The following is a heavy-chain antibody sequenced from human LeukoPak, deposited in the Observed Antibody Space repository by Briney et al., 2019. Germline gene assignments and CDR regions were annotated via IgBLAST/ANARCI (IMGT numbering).Heavy chain of an antibody. CDR3: ARYYGSGSYYEH. CDR2: IYSGGST. V-gene: IGHV3-53*01. Sequence: PGGSPRLSCAASGFTFSSYAMNWVRQAPGKGLEWVSVIYSGGSTYYADSVKGRLTISRDNSKNTLYLQMNSLRAEDTAVYYCARYYGSGSYYEHWGQGTLVTVSS. CDR1: GFTFSSYA. D-gene: IGHD3-10*01. J-gene: IGHJ4*02.